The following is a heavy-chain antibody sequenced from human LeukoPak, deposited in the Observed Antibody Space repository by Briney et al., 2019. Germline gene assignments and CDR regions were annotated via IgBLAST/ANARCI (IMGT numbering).Heavy chain of an antibody. V-gene: IGHV4-4*07. CDR3: ARGQYDFWSGVGYFDY. Sequence: SETLSLTCTVSGGSISSYYWSWIRQPAGKGLEWIGRIYTSGSTNYNPSLKSRVTMSVDTSKNQFSLKLSSVTAADTAVYYCARGQYDFWSGVGYFDYWGQGTLVTVSS. J-gene: IGHJ4*02. D-gene: IGHD3-3*01. CDR1: GGSISSYY. CDR2: IYTSGST.